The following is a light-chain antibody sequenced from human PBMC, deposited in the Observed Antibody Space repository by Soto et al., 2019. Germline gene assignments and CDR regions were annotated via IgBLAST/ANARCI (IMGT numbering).Light chain of an antibody. J-gene: IGKJ1*01. Sequence: EIVFTQSPGTLSLSPGERATLSCRASQSVGSSYLAWYQQKPGQAPRLLIYGASSRATGIPDRFSGSGSGTDFTLTISRLEPEDFAVYYCQQYGSSQWTFGQGTKVDIK. CDR3: QQYGSSQWT. CDR1: QSVGSSY. CDR2: GAS. V-gene: IGKV3-20*01.